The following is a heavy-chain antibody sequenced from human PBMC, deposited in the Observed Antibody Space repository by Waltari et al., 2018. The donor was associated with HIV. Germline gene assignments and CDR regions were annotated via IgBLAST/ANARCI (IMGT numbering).Heavy chain of an antibody. CDR1: GVSFGSFL. D-gene: IGHD3-16*01. V-gene: IGHV3-30*15. CDR3: ARPIEAVSKVAGGFRYDYPFRN. Sequence: QVELVESGGGVVEPVKSLSVSCAVSGVSFGSFLLHWIVPDPRKGLEWLAVISNDGSTKNYAKSVEGRFAISRDQSKNTVFLQMSRLRTEDTAVYYCARPIEAVSKVAGGFRYDYPFRNWGQGTLVSVSS. CDR2: ISNDGSTK. J-gene: IGHJ4*02.